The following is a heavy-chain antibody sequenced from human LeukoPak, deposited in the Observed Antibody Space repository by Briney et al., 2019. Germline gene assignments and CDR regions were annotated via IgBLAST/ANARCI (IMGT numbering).Heavy chain of an antibody. D-gene: IGHD1-26*01. J-gene: IGHJ4*02. V-gene: IGHV4-61*02. Sequence: PSQTLSLTCTVSGGSINSGSYFWSWIRQPAAKGLEWIGRIYTSGITNYNSSLMSRATISIDTSKNQFSLKLSPVTAADTAVYYCARSNSGSYRELDYWGQGALVTVSS. CDR2: IYTSGIT. CDR3: ARSNSGSYRELDY. CDR1: GGSINSGSYF.